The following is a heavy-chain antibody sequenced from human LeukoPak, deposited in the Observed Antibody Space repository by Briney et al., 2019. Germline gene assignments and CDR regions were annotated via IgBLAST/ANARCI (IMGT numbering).Heavy chain of an antibody. J-gene: IGHJ3*02. D-gene: IGHD2-8*01. V-gene: IGHV3-48*02. Sequence: GGSLRLSCAVSGFTFSSYDMHWVRQAPGKGLEWVSYISSSSSTIYYADSVKGRFTISRDNAKNSLYLQMNSLRDEDTAVYYCARERGYCTNGVCSETNAFDIWGQGTMVTVSS. CDR2: ISSSSSTI. CDR3: ARERGYCTNGVCSETNAFDI. CDR1: GFTFSSYD.